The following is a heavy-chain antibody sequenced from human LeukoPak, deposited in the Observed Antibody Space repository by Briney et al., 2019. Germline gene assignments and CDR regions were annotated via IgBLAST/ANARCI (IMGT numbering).Heavy chain of an antibody. J-gene: IGHJ4*02. D-gene: IGHD5-18*01. CDR2: ISSSGSTI. V-gene: IGHV3-11*01. Sequence: GGSLRLSCAASGFTFSDYYMSWIRQAPGKGLERVSYISSSGSTIYYADSVKGRFTISRDNAKNSLYLQMNSLRAEDTAVYYCASRGYSYENDYWGQGTLVTVSS. CDR3: ASRGYSYENDY. CDR1: GFTFSDYY.